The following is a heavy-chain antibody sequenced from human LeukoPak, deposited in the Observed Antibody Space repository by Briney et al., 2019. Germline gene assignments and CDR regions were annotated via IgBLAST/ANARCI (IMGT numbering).Heavy chain of an antibody. CDR3: ARGGVRYCSGGSCYRLYCFDY. CDR1: GFTFNSYA. V-gene: IGHV3-23*01. D-gene: IGHD2-15*01. Sequence: GGSLTLSCAASGFTFNSYAMTWVRPAPGKGLEGVSAVSGGKGNTYYAEQVKGRFTIARENSKDTVYLQMESLRADDTAVYYCARGGVRYCSGGSCYRLYCFDYWGQGTLVTVSS. J-gene: IGHJ4*02. CDR2: VSGGKGNT.